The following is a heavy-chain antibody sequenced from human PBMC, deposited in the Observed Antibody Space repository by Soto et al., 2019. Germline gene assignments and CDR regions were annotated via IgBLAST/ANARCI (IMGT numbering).Heavy chain of an antibody. D-gene: IGHD4-17*01. CDR1: GGSISSSNW. CDR2: IYHSGST. CDR3: ARDRDYFDYYYGMDV. J-gene: IGHJ6*02. Sequence: SETLSLTCTVSGGSISSSNWWSWVRQPPGKGLEWIGEIYHSGSTNYNPSLKSRVTISVDKSKNQFSLKLSSVTAADTAVYYCARDRDYFDYYYGMDVWGQGTTVTVSS. V-gene: IGHV4-4*02.